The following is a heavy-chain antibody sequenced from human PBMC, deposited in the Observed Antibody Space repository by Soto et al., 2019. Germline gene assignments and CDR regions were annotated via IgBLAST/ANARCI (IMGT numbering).Heavy chain of an antibody. J-gene: IGHJ5*02. Sequence: SVKVSCKASGGTFSSYTISWVRQAPGQGLEWMGRIIPILGIANYAQKFQGRVTITADKSTSTAYMELSSLRSEDTAVYYCARAHPRGSGSDPGWFDPWGQGTLVTVSS. CDR1: GGTFSSYT. CDR3: ARAHPRGSGSDPGWFDP. V-gene: IGHV1-69*02. D-gene: IGHD3-3*01. CDR2: IIPILGIA.